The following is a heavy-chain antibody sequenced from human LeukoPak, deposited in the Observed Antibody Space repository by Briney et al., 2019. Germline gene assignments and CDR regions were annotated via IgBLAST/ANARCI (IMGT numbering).Heavy chain of an antibody. V-gene: IGHV1-69*04. J-gene: IGHJ6*02. CDR1: GGTFSSYA. Sequence: SVKVSCKASGGTFSSYAISWVRQAPGQGLEWMGRIIPILGIANYAQKFQGRVTITADKSTSTAYMELSSLRSEDTAVYYCARHRPDYGMDVWGQGTTVTVSS. CDR2: IIPILGIA. CDR3: ARHRPDYGMDV.